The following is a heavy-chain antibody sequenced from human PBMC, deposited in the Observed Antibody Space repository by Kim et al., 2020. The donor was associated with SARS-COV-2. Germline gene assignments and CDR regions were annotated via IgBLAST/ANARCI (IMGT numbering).Heavy chain of an antibody. CDR3: ARTDGEALLWFGELGFDY. Sequence: GGSLRLSCAASGFTFSSYGMHWVRQAPGKGLEWVAVIWYDGSNKYYADSVKGRFTISRDNSKNTLYLQMNSLRAEDTAVYYCARTDGEALLWFGELGFDYWGQGTLVTVSS. J-gene: IGHJ4*02. V-gene: IGHV3-33*01. D-gene: IGHD3-10*01. CDR1: GFTFSSYG. CDR2: IWYDGSNK.